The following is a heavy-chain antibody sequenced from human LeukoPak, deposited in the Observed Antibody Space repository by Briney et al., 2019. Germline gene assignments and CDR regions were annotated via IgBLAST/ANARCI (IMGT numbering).Heavy chain of an antibody. Sequence: GRSLRLSCAASGFTFDDYAMHWVRQAPGKGLEWVSGISWNSGSIGYADSVKGRFTISRDNAKNSLYPQMNSLRAEDTALYYCAKDRGLAPFDYWGQGTLVTVSS. CDR3: AKDRGLAPFDY. CDR2: ISWNSGSI. CDR1: GFTFDDYA. V-gene: IGHV3-9*01. D-gene: IGHD6-19*01. J-gene: IGHJ4*02.